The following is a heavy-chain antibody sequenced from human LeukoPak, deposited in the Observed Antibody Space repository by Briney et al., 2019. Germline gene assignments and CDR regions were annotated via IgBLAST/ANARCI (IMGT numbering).Heavy chain of an antibody. CDR2: IYPGDSDT. CDR3: ARLRGVDTAMVKYFDY. V-gene: IGHV5-51*01. D-gene: IGHD5-18*01. J-gene: IGHJ4*02. Sequence: GESLKISCKGSGYSFTTYWIGWVRQMPGKGLEWMGIIYPGDSDTRYSPSFQGQVSISADKSISTAYLQWSSLKASDTAMYYCARLRGVDTAMVKYFDYWGQGTLVTVSS. CDR1: GYSFTTYW.